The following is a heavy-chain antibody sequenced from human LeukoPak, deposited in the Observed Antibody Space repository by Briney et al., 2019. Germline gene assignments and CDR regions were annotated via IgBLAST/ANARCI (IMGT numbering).Heavy chain of an antibody. D-gene: IGHD6-13*01. CDR3: ARGSSSWPHYFDY. CDR1: GGSISSSNW. CDR2: IYHSGST. Sequence: SETLSLTCTVSGGSISSSNWWSWVRQPPGKGLEWIGEIYHSGSTNYNPSLKSRVTISVDKSKNQFSLKLSSVTAADTAVYYCARGSSSWPHYFDYWGQGTLVTVSS. J-gene: IGHJ4*02. V-gene: IGHV4-4*02.